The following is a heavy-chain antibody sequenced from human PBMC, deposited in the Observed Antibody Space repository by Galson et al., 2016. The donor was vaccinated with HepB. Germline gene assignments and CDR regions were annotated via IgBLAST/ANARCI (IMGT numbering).Heavy chain of an antibody. Sequence: SLRLSCAASGFTFSSYNMHWVRQAPGKGLEWVSSILYSSTYKYYADSVKGRCTISRDNAKNSLYLQMNSLRAEDTALYYCARDFLFAHDLWGPGTLVTVSS. CDR1: GFTFSSYN. J-gene: IGHJ5*02. CDR2: ILYSSTYK. V-gene: IGHV3-21*04. D-gene: IGHD3-3*01. CDR3: ARDFLFAHDL.